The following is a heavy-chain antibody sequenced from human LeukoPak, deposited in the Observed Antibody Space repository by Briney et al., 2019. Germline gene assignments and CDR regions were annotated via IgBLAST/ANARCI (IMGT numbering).Heavy chain of an antibody. D-gene: IGHD2-21*02. CDR2: ISYDGSNK. CDR3: AKEFTYCGGDCLYYYYYGMDV. Sequence: GGSLRLSCAASGFTFSSYGMHWVRQAPGKGLEWVAVISYDGSNKYYADSVKGRFTISRDNSKNTLYLQMNSLRAEDTAVYYCAKEFTYCGGDCLYYYYYGMDVWGQGTTVTVSS. J-gene: IGHJ6*02. CDR1: GFTFSSYG. V-gene: IGHV3-30*18.